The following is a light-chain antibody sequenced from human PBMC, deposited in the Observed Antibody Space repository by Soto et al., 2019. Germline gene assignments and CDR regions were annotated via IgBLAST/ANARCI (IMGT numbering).Light chain of an antibody. CDR3: QQYTGPPST. J-gene: IGKJ5*01. V-gene: IGKV3-15*01. CDR2: GTS. CDR1: QSVNSN. Sequence: EIVMTQSPSTLSPSPGERATLSCRASQSVNSNLAWYQQKAGQAPRLLIYGTSTRAAGIPARFSGSGSGTDFTLTISSLQFEDFAVYFCQQYTGPPSTFGQGTRLDIK.